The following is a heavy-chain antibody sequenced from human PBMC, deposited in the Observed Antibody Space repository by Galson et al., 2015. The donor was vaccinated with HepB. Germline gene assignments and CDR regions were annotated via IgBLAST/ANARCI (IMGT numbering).Heavy chain of an antibody. CDR1: GFTFSSYA. D-gene: IGHD2-2*01. CDR2: ISGSGGST. Sequence: SLRLSCAAPGFTFSSYAMSWVRQAPGEGLEWVSVISGSGGSTHYADSVRGRFIISRDNSKNTLHLQMNGLRAEDTAIYYCAKSRLAGYCSSSSCRGGIDYWGQGTLVTVSS. J-gene: IGHJ4*02. V-gene: IGHV3-23*01. CDR3: AKSRLAGYCSSSSCRGGIDY.